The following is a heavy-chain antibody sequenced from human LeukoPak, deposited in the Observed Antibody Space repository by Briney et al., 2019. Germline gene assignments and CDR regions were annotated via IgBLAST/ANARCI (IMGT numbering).Heavy chain of an antibody. D-gene: IGHD2-2*01. CDR3: AKDRADIVVVPAAQGFDY. J-gene: IGHJ4*02. V-gene: IGHV3-23*01. Sequence: GGSLRLSCAAYGFTFSSYAMGWVRQAPGKGLEWVSAISGSGGSTYYADSVKGRFTISRDNSKNTLYLQMNSLRAEDTAVYYCAKDRADIVVVPAAQGFDYWGQGTLVTVSS. CDR2: ISGSGGST. CDR1: GFTFSSYA.